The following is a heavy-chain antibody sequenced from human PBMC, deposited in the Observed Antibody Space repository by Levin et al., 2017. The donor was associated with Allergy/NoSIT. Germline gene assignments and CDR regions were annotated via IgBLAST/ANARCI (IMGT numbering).Heavy chain of an antibody. V-gene: IGHV3-48*04. CDR3: ARGQELWKPFDH. Sequence: GGSLRLSCVSSGFTLSSYSMSWVRQTPGKGLEWLAYISSSSQTIYYADSVRGRFSISRDNTKNSTYRHMDSLRADDTAVYYCARGQELWKPFDHWGQGALVTVSS. J-gene: IGHJ4*02. CDR2: ISSSSQTI. D-gene: IGHD7-27*01. CDR1: GFTLSSYS.